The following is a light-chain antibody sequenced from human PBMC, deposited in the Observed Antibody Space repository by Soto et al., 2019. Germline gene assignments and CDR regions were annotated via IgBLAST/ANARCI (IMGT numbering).Light chain of an antibody. CDR3: SSYTSSSTVI. Sequence: QSVLTQPPSVSGSPGQSVTISCTGTSIDVGNFDLVSWYQQHPGKAPKLMIYEVSNRPSGVSNRFSGSKSGNTASLTISGLQAEDEADYYCSSYTSSSTVIFGGGTKLTVL. J-gene: IGLJ2*01. V-gene: IGLV2-14*01. CDR1: SIDVGNFDL. CDR2: EVS.